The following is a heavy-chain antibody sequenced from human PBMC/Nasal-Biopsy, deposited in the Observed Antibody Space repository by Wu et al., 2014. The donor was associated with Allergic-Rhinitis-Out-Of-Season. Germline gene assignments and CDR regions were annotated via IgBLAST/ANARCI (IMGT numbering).Heavy chain of an antibody. CDR3: ARDPYCSSPSCRNAHWYFDL. Sequence: LRLSCAASGFTFSDYYMTWIRQAPGKGLEWVSYISSSGSTIYYADSVKGRFTISRDNAENSLYLQMNSLRAEDTAVYYCARDPYCSSPSCRNAHWYFDLWGRGTLVTVSS. CDR1: GFTFSDYY. J-gene: IGHJ2*01. CDR2: ISSSGSTI. V-gene: IGHV3-11*01. D-gene: IGHD2-2*01.